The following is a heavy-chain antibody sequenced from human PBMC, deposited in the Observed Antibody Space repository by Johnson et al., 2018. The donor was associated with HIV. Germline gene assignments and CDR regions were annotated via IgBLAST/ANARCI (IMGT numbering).Heavy chain of an antibody. D-gene: IGHD2-2*01. V-gene: IGHV3-7*01. J-gene: IGHJ3*02. CDR1: RFTFSSYW. CDR3: AKVAVATAAGGVAFDM. Sequence: VQLVESGGGVVQPGRSLRLSCAASRFTFSSYWMSWVRQAPGKGLEWVANIKQDGSEKYYVDSVKGRFTISRDNSKNTLYLQINSLRAEDTALYYCAKVAVATAAGGVAFDMWGQGTMVTVSS. CDR2: IKQDGSEK.